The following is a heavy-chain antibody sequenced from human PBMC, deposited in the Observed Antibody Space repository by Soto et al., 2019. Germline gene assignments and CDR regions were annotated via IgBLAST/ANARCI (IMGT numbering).Heavy chain of an antibody. J-gene: IGHJ5*02. D-gene: IGHD6-13*01. CDR2: IYYSGST. CDR1: GGSISSSY. Sequence: SETLSLTCTVSGGSISSSYWSWIRQPPGKGLEWIGYIYYSGSTNYNPSLKSRVTISVDTSKNQFSLKLSSVTAADTAVYYCARRVAAAGTWWFDPWGQGTLVTVS. CDR3: ARRVAAAGTWWFDP. V-gene: IGHV4-59*08.